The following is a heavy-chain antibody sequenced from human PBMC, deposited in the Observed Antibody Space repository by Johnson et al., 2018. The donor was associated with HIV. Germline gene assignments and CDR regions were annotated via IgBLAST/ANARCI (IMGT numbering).Heavy chain of an antibody. CDR2: IYSGGST. D-gene: IGHD3-10*01. Sequence: EVQLVESGGGLIQPGGSLRLSCAASGFTVSSNYMSWVRQAPGKGLEWVSVIYSGGSTYYADSVNGRFTISRDNSKNTLYLQMNSLRAEDTAVYYCARGRGSGRDAFDIWGQGTMVTVSS. J-gene: IGHJ3*02. CDR1: GFTVSSNY. CDR3: ARGRGSGRDAFDI. V-gene: IGHV3-53*01.